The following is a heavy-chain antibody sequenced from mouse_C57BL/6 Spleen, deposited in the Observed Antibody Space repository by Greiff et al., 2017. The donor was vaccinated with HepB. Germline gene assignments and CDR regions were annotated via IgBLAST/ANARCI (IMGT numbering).Heavy chain of an antibody. CDR2: IYPGDGAT. Sequence: QVQLQQSGPELVKPGASVKISCKASGYAFSSSWMNWVKQRPGKGLEWIGRIYPGDGATNYNGKFKGKATLTADKSSSTAYMQLSSLTSEDSAVYFCAYDYGAMDYWGQGTSVTVSS. CDR1: GYAFSSSW. D-gene: IGHD2-4*01. CDR3: AYDYGAMDY. V-gene: IGHV1-82*01. J-gene: IGHJ4*01.